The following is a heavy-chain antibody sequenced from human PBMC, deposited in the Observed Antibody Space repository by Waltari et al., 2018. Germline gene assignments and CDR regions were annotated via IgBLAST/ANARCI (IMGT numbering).Heavy chain of an antibody. CDR2: IIPIFGTA. CDR1: GGTFSSYA. V-gene: IGHV1-69*08. J-gene: IGHJ4*02. Sequence: QVQLVQSGAEVKKPGSSVKVSCKASGGTFSSYAISWVRQAPGQGLEGMGRIIPIFGTANYAQKCQGRVTITADKATSTAYMELSSRRSEDTAVYYCASSSRQTTVTLFDYWGQGTLVTVSS. D-gene: IGHD4-17*01. CDR3: ASSSRQTTVTLFDY.